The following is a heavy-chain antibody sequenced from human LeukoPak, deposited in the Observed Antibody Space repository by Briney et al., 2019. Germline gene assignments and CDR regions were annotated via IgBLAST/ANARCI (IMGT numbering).Heavy chain of an antibody. CDR1: GYSFTSYW. D-gene: IGHD2-2*01. V-gene: IGHV5-51*01. CDR3: ARSGCSSTSCYDSDYYYYMDV. CDR2: IYPGDSDT. Sequence: GEPLKISCKGSGYSFTSYWIGWVRQMPGKGLEWMGIIYPGDSDTRYSPSFQGQVTISADKSISTAYLQWSSLKASDTAMYYCARSGCSSTSCYDSDYYYYMDVWGKGTTVTISS. J-gene: IGHJ6*03.